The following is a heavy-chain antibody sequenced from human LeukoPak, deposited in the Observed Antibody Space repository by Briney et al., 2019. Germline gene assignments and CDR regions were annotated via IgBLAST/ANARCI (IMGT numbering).Heavy chain of an antibody. D-gene: IGHD6-13*01. CDR2: IYHSGNT. V-gene: IGHV4-4*02. CDR1: GGSISSSNW. J-gene: IGHJ5*02. CDR3: AASGRAAAGYNWFDP. Sequence: SETLSLTCAVSGGSISSSNWWSWVRQPPGKGLEWIGDIYHSGNTKDNPSLKSRVTISVDKSKNQFSLKLSSVTAADTAVYYCAASGRAAAGYNWFDPWGQGTLVTVSS.